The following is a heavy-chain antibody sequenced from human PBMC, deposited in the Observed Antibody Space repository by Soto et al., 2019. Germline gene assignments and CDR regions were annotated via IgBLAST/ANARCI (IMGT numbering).Heavy chain of an antibody. D-gene: IGHD4-17*01. CDR1: GCTFSSYA. CDR2: IIPIFGTA. V-gene: IGHV1-69*06. J-gene: IGHJ6*02. CDR3: AREYGDYDDYSSYGMDV. Sequence: SVKVSCKASGCTFSSYAISWVRQAPGQGLEWMGGIIPIFGTANYAQKFQGRVTITADKSTSTAYMELSSLRSEDTAVYYCAREYGDYDDYSSYGMDVWGQGTTVTVSS.